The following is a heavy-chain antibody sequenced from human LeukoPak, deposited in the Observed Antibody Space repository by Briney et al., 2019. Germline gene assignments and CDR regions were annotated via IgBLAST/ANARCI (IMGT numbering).Heavy chain of an antibody. CDR3: ARDRESLAFDI. CDR1: GFTVSSNY. J-gene: IGHJ3*02. Sequence: PGGSLRPSCAASGFTVSSNYMNWVRQAPGKGLEWVSSISSSSSYIYYADSVKGRFTISRDNAKNSLYLQTNSLRAEDTAVYYCARDRESLAFDIWGQGTMVTVSS. CDR2: ISSSSSYI. V-gene: IGHV3-21*01. D-gene: IGHD3-10*01.